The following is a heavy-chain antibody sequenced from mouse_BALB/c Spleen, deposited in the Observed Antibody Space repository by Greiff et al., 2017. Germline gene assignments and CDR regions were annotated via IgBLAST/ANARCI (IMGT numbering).Heavy chain of an antibody. V-gene: IGHV1S81*02. CDR3: NPYYGNYKADY. CDR1: GYTFTSYY. D-gene: IGHD2-10*01. Sequence: QVQLQQPGAELVKPGASVKLSCKASGYTFTSYYMYWVKQRPGQGLEWIGGINPSNGGTNFNEKFKSKATLTVDKSSSTAYMQLSSLTSEDSAVYYCNPYYGNYKADYWGQGTTLTVSS. J-gene: IGHJ2*01. CDR2: INPSNGGT.